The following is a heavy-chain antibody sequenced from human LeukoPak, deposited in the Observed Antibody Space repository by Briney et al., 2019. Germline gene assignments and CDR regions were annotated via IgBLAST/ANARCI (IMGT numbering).Heavy chain of an antibody. J-gene: IGHJ4*02. CDR3: ARNYYGSGSYYRGFDY. D-gene: IGHD3-10*01. Sequence: SVKVSCKASGGTFISYAISWVRQAPGQGLEWMGGIIPIFGTANYAQKFQGRVTITADESTSTAYMELSSLRSEDTAVYYCARNYYGSGSYYRGFDYWGQGTLVTVSS. CDR2: IIPIFGTA. CDR1: GGTFISYA. V-gene: IGHV1-69*13.